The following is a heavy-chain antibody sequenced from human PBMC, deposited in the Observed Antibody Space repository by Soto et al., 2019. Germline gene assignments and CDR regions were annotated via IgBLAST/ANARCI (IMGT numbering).Heavy chain of an antibody. J-gene: IGHJ5*02. D-gene: IGHD4-17*01. CDR1: AYTFTSYY. CDR2: INPSGGST. CDR3: ARGTTVTTNWFDP. Sequence: ASVQVSCNASAYTFTSYYMHWVRQNPGQGREWMGIINPSGGSTSYAQKFQGRVTMTRDTSTSTVYMELSSLRSEDTAVYYCARGTTVTTNWFDPWGQGTLVTVSS. V-gene: IGHV1-46*03.